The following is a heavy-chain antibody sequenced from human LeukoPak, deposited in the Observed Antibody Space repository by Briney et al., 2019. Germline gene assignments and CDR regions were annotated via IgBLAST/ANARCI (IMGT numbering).Heavy chain of an antibody. D-gene: IGHD5-18*01. Sequence: SETLSLTCAVYGGSFSGYYWSWIRQPPGKGLEWIGEINHSGSTNCNPSLKSRVTISVDTSKNQFSLKLSSVTAADTAVYYCARGKQLWLPWTFDYWGQGTLVTVSS. J-gene: IGHJ4*02. CDR2: INHSGST. V-gene: IGHV4-34*01. CDR3: ARGKQLWLPWTFDY. CDR1: GGSFSGYY.